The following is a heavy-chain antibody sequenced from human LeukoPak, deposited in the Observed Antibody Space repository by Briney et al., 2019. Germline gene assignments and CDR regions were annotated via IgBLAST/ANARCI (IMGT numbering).Heavy chain of an antibody. Sequence: GGSLRLSCAASGFTFSRFWMNWVRQSPGGGLGWVSGINSEGGITCYADSVKGRFTISRDNAKNTLYLQINSLRAEDTAVYYCVTEEGKYFYDSGSYAFEICGQGTMVTVSS. D-gene: IGHD3-10*01. CDR3: VTEEGKYFYDSGSYAFEI. J-gene: IGHJ3*02. V-gene: IGHV3-74*01. CDR2: INSEGGIT. CDR1: GFTFSRFW.